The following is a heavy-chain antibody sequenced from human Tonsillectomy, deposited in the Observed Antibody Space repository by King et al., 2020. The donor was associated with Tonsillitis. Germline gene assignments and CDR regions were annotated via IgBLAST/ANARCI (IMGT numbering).Heavy chain of an antibody. D-gene: IGHD2-15*01. Sequence: EVQLVESGGGLVQPGGSLRLSCAASGFTFSSYAMSWVRQAPGKGLEWVSAISGSGGSTYYADSVKGRFTISRDNSKNTLYLQMNSLRAEDTAVYYCAKDPRRVVVVVAPEFDPWGQGTLVTVSS. CDR3: AKDPRRVVVVVAPEFDP. CDR1: GFTFSSYA. CDR2: ISGSGGST. V-gene: IGHV3-23*04. J-gene: IGHJ5*02.